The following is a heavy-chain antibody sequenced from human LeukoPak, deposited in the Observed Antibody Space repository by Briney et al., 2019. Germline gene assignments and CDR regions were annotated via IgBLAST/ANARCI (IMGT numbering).Heavy chain of an antibody. D-gene: IGHD3-9*01. CDR3: ARRQVTRYFDRYMDV. CDR1: GYSFTSYW. V-gene: IGHV5-51*01. J-gene: IGHJ6*02. Sequence: GESLKISCKGSGYSFTSYWIGWVRQMPGKGLEWMGIIYPGDSDTRYSPSFQGQVTISADKSISTAYLQWSSLKASDTAMYYYARRQVTRYFDRYMDVWGQGTTVTVSS. CDR2: IYPGDSDT.